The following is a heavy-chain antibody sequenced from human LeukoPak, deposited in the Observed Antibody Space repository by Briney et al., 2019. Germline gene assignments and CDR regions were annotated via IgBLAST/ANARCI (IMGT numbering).Heavy chain of an antibody. D-gene: IGHD2-2*01. J-gene: IGHJ3*02. V-gene: IGHV4-34*01. CDR1: GGSFSDYY. CDR2: IEHSGST. CDR3: ARDHCSSISCHSGAFDI. Sequence: TSETLSLTCAVYGGSFSDYYWSWIRQPPGKGLEWIGEIEHSGSTNYNPSLKSRVTILVDTSKNQFSLKLSSVTAADTAVYYCARDHCSSISCHSGAFDIWGQGTMVTVSS.